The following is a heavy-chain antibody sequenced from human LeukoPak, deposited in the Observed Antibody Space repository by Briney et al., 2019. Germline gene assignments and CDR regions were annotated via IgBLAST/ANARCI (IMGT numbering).Heavy chain of an antibody. CDR2: INPNSGGT. CDR3: ARDLSHVLRYFDWLLNY. J-gene: IGHJ4*02. V-gene: IGHV1-2*02. D-gene: IGHD3-9*01. CDR1: GYTFTGYY. Sequence: GASVKVCCKASGYTFTGYYMHWVRQAPGQGLEWMGWINPNSGGTNYAQKFQGRVTMTRDTSISTAYMELSRLRSDDTAVYYCARDLSHVLRYFDWLLNYWGQGTLVTVSS.